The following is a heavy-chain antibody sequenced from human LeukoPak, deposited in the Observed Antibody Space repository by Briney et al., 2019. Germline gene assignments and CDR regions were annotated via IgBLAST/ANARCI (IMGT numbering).Heavy chain of an antibody. D-gene: IGHD3-3*01. V-gene: IGHV4-59*08. CDR3: ARHDFLEWFDY. CDR1: GGSISSYY. J-gene: IGHJ4*02. Sequence: PPETLSLTCTVSGGSISSYYWSWIRQPPGKGLEWIGYIYYSGSTNYNPSLKSRVTISVDTSKNQFSLKLSSVTAADTAVYYCARHDFLEWFDYWGQGILVTVSS. CDR2: IYYSGST.